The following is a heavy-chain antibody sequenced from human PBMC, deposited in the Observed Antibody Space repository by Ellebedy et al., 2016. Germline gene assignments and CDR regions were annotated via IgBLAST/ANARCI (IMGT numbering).Heavy chain of an antibody. Sequence: GGPLRLSCAASGFTFTSYWMHWVRQAPGKGLVWVSRIQTHGSGTTYADSVRGRFTISRDNAKNTLYLQMNSLRAEDTAVYYCARDRASGAYGMDVWGQGTTVTVSS. CDR3: ARDRASGAYGMDV. J-gene: IGHJ6*02. CDR1: GFTFTSYW. D-gene: IGHD3-10*01. CDR2: IQTHGSGT. V-gene: IGHV3-74*01.